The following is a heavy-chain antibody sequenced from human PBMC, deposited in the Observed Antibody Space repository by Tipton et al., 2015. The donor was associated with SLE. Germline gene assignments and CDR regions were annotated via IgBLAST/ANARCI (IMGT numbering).Heavy chain of an antibody. V-gene: IGHV4-38-2*02. CDR1: GGSFSGYY. J-gene: IGHJ4*02. Sequence: TLSLTCAVYGGSFSGYYWGWIRQPPGKGLEWIGSLYHSGSTYYSPSLKSRVTISVDSSKNQFSLKLSSVTAADTAVYYCAREGGYRWYYDSNGYDYFDYWGQGTLVTVSS. CDR3: AREGGYRWYYDSNGYDYFDY. CDR2: LYHSGST. D-gene: IGHD3-22*01.